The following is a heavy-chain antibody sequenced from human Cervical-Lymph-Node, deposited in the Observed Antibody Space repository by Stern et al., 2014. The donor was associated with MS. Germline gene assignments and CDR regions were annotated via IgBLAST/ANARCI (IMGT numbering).Heavy chain of an antibody. CDR3: AREGNGHIDS. V-gene: IGHV1-18*01. D-gene: IGHD1-1*01. CDR2: INTYIGNT. J-gene: IGHJ4*02. Sequence: QVQLVQSGAEVKKPGASVKVSCKTSGYTFTHYGISWVRQAPGQGLEWMGWINTYIGNTELAQQLQGRVTMTTDTSTTTAYMELRSLKFDDTAVYFCAREGNGHIDSWGQGTLIIVAS. CDR1: GYTFTHYG.